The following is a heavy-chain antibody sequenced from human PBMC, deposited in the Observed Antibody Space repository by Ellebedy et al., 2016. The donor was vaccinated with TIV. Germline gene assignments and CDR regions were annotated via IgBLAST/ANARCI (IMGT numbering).Heavy chain of an antibody. J-gene: IGHJ5*02. CDR1: GYTFIGYY. V-gene: IGHV1-2*04. Sequence: AASVKVSCKASGYTFIGYYMHWVRQAPGQGLEWMGWSNPNSGGSNYAQKFQGWVTMTRDTSISTAYMELSRLSSDDTAVYYCAMGDPTNSGYDPINWFDPWGQGTLVTVSS. CDR2: SNPNSGGS. D-gene: IGHD5-12*01. CDR3: AMGDPTNSGYDPINWFDP.